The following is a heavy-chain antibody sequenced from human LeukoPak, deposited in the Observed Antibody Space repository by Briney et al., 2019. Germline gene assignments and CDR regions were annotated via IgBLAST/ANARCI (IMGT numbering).Heavy chain of an antibody. CDR2: ISYDGSNK. CDR1: GFTFSSYW. CDR3: ATGNSGYSYGSWRAVAGTFDY. V-gene: IGHV3-30*03. J-gene: IGHJ4*02. D-gene: IGHD5-18*01. Sequence: GGSLRLSCAASGFTFSSYWMSWVRQAPGKGLEWVAVISYDGSNKYYADSVKGRFTISRDNSKNTLYLQMNSLRAEDTAVYYCATGNSGYSYGSWRAVAGTFDYWGQGTLVTVSS.